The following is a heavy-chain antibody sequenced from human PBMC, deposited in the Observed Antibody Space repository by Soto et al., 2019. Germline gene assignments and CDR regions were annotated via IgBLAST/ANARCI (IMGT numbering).Heavy chain of an antibody. J-gene: IGHJ4*02. Sequence: GGSLRLSCAASGFTFSSYGMHWVRQAPGKGLEWVAVISYDGSNKYYADSVKGRFTISRDNSKNTLYLQMNSLRAEDTAVYYCARGAFEYSSSSPIDYWGQGTLVTVSS. CDR3: ARGAFEYSSSSPIDY. V-gene: IGHV3-30*03. D-gene: IGHD6-6*01. CDR1: GFTFSSYG. CDR2: ISYDGSNK.